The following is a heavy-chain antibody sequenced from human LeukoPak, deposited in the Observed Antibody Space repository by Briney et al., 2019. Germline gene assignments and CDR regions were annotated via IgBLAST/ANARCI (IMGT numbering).Heavy chain of an antibody. Sequence: ASVKVSCKASGYTFTGYYMHWVRQAPGQGLEWMGWINPNSGGTNYAQKLQGRVTMTTDTSTSTAYMELRSLRSDDTAVYYCARQNDYCTNGVCYRGAVDYWGQGTLVTVSS. V-gene: IGHV1-2*02. CDR1: GYTFTGYY. CDR2: INPNSGGT. D-gene: IGHD2-8*01. J-gene: IGHJ4*02. CDR3: ARQNDYCTNGVCYRGAVDY.